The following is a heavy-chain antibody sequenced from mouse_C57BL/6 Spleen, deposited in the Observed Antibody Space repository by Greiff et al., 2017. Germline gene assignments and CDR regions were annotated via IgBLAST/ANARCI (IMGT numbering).Heavy chain of an antibody. D-gene: IGHD6-1*01. V-gene: IGHV3-6*01. CDR3: AAASYDDAMDY. J-gene: IGHJ4*01. CDR2: ISYDGSN. CDR1: GYSITSGYY. Sequence: EVQLQESGPGLVKPSQSLSLTCSVTGYSITSGYYWNWIRQFPGNKLEWMGYISYDGSNNYNPSLKNRISITRDTSKNQFFLKLNSVTTEDTATYYCAAASYDDAMDYWGQGTSVTVSS.